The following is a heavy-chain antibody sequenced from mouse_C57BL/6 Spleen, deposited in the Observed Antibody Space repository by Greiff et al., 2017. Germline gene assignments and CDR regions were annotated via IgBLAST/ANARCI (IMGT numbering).Heavy chain of an antibody. Sequence: VQVVESGPELVKPGASVKISCKASGYAFSSSWMNWVKQRPGKGLEWIGRIYPGDGDTNYNGKFKGKATLTADKSSSTAYMQLSSLTSEDSAVYFCARRGTTVYYFDYWGQGTALTVSS. CDR1: GYAFSSSW. CDR3: ARRGTTVYYFDY. V-gene: IGHV1-82*01. D-gene: IGHD1-1*01. CDR2: IYPGDGDT. J-gene: IGHJ2*01.